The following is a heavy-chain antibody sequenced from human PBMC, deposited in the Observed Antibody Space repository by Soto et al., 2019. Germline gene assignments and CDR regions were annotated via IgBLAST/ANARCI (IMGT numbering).Heavy chain of an antibody. CDR3: ARDCAGYSSGLYQRGGFDY. CDR1: GFTFSSYV. J-gene: IGHJ4*02. CDR2: IWYDGSNK. Sequence: QVQLVESGGGVVQPGRSLRLSCAASGFTFSSYVMHWVRQAPGKGLEWVAVIWYDGSNKYYADSVKGRFTISRDNSKNTLYLQMNSLRAEDTAVYYCARDCAGYSSGLYQRGGFDYWGQGTLVTVSS. V-gene: IGHV3-33*01. D-gene: IGHD6-19*01.